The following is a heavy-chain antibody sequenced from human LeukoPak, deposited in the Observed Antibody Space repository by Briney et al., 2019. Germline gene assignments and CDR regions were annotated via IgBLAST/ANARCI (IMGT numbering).Heavy chain of an antibody. CDR3: ARVLYYYDSSGYYEGFDY. CDR2: TSAYNGNT. J-gene: IGHJ4*02. V-gene: IGHV1-18*01. Sequence: ASVKVSCKASGYTFTSYGISWVRQAPGQGLEWMGWTSAYNGNTNYAQKLPGRVTMTTATSTSTAYMELRSLRSDDTAVYYCARVLYYYDSSGYYEGFDYWGQGTLVTVSS. CDR1: GYTFTSYG. D-gene: IGHD3-22*01.